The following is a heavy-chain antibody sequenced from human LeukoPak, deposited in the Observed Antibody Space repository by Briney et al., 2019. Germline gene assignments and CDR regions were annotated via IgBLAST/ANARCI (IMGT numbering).Heavy chain of an antibody. J-gene: IGHJ3*02. Sequence: SQTLSLTCAISGDSVSSNSAAWNWIRQSPSRGLEWLGRTYYRSKWYYDYAVSVNSRIIINPDTSKNQFSLQLNSVTPEDTAVYYCARFYYDTSGHGAFDIWGQGTMVTASS. D-gene: IGHD3-22*01. CDR1: GDSVSSNSAA. V-gene: IGHV6-1*01. CDR3: ARFYYDTSGHGAFDI. CDR2: TYYRSKWYY.